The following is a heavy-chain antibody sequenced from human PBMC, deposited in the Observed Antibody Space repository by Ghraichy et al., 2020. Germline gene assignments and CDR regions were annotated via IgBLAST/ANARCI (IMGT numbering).Heavy chain of an antibody. Sequence: GGSLRLSCAASGFTFSSYAMSWVRQAPGKGLEWVSAISGSGGSTYYADSVKGRFTISRDNSKNTLYLQMNSLRAEDTAVYYCAKACYYESSGSPPTDAFDIWGQGTMVTVSS. J-gene: IGHJ3*02. CDR2: ISGSGGST. V-gene: IGHV3-23*01. CDR1: GFTFSSYA. CDR3: AKACYYESSGSPPTDAFDI. D-gene: IGHD3-22*01.